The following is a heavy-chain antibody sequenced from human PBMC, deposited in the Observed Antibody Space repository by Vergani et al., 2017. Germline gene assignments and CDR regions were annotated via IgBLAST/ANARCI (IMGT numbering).Heavy chain of an antibody. Sequence: QVQLVQSGAEVKKPGSSVKVSCKASGGTFSSYAISWVRQAPGQGLEWMGGIIPIFGTANYAQKFQGRGTITADKSTSTAYMELSSLRSEDTAVYYCARDSGSYSKWVGWFDPWGQGTLVTVSS. CDR3: ARDSGSYSKWVGWFDP. V-gene: IGHV1-69*06. D-gene: IGHD1-26*01. J-gene: IGHJ5*02. CDR1: GGTFSSYA. CDR2: IIPIFGTA.